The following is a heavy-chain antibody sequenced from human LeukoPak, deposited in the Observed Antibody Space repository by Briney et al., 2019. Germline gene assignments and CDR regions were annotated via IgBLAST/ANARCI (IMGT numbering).Heavy chain of an antibody. CDR1: GFTFSSYE. D-gene: IGHD6-6*01. J-gene: IGHJ6*02. CDR3: ARDLGGINRYSSSPAYYYYYGMDV. CDR2: ISSSGSTI. Sequence: GGSLRLSCAASGFTFSSYEMNWVRQAPGKGLEGVSYISSSGSTIYYADSVKGRFTISRDNAKNSLYLQMNSLRAEDTAVYYCARDLGGINRYSSSPAYYYYYGMDVWGQGTTVTVSS. V-gene: IGHV3-48*03.